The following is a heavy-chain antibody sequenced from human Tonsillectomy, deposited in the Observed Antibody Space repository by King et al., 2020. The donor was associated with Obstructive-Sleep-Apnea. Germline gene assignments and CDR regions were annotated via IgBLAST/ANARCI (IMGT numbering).Heavy chain of an antibody. CDR3: AKGRGAIYSGYPPNYYYYGMDV. V-gene: IGHV3-9*01. CDR2: ISWNSGSI. CDR1: GFTYDDYA. Sequence: VQLVESGGGLVQPGRSLRLSCAASGFTYDDYAMHWVRKAPGKGLEWVSGISWNSGSICDADSVKGRFNIPRDNANNSLYLQMNSLRAEDTALFHCAKGRGAIYSGYPPNYYYYGMDVWGQGTTVTVSS. D-gene: IGHD5-12*01. J-gene: IGHJ6*02.